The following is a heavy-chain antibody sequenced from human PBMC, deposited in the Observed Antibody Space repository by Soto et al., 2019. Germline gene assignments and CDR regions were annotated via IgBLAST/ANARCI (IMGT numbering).Heavy chain of an antibody. CDR1: GFTFNTYW. D-gene: IGHD2-15*01. CDR2: IKHDGSDS. J-gene: IGHJ4*02. V-gene: IGHV3-7*01. CDR3: AGGWGYYFAL. Sequence: EVQLVESGGGLVQPGGSLRLSCTASGFTFNTYWMTWVRQAPGKGLEWVASIKHDGSDSWYVDSVEGRFIASRDNAKNSLFLQMESLRAGDTALFYWAGGWGYYFALGGRGTLVPVSS.